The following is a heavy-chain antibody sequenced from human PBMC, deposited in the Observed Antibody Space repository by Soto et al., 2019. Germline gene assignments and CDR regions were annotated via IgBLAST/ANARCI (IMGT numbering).Heavy chain of an antibody. V-gene: IGHV3-7*04. CDR1: GFTFSSYW. CDR2: IKQDETEK. Sequence: EVQLVESGGGLVQPGGSLRLSCAASGFTFSSYWMSWVRQAPGKGLEWVANIKQDETEKYYVDAVKGRFTISRDNAKNTLYLKMNSLRAGDAAVYYCARLVSAAANDYWGQGTLVTVSS. J-gene: IGHJ4*02. D-gene: IGHD1-26*01. CDR3: ARLVSAAANDY.